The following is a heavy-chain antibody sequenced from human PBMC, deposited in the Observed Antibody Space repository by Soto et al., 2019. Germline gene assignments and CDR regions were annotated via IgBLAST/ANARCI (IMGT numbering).Heavy chain of an antibody. Sequence: QVQLVQSGTEVKKAGASVKVSCKASGYTFTDYYIHWVRQAPGQGLEYMGWINPNSGGTNYAQKFQGRVTMTRDTAISPAYVEMSRLGSDDTAIYYCANLGAKYFDHWGQGNLVTVSS. V-gene: IGHV1-2*02. D-gene: IGHD3-10*01. CDR3: ANLGAKYFDH. CDR2: INPNSGGT. J-gene: IGHJ4*02. CDR1: GYTFTDYY.